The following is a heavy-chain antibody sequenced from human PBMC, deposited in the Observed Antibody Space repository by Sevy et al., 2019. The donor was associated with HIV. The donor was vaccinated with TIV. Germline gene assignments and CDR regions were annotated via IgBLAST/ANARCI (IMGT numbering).Heavy chain of an antibody. V-gene: IGHV3-48*03. CDR3: XXXXXNYDKGFDP. J-gene: IGHJ5*02. D-gene: IGHD3-22*01. CDR2: ISSSGTTI. Sequence: GGSLRLSCEASGFTFSSYEMNWVRQAPGKGLEWVSYISSSGTTIKYADSVKGRFTISRDNAKNSLYMQMNSLRAEDXAVXXXXXXXXNYDKGFDPWGQGTLVTVSS. CDR1: GFTFSSYE.